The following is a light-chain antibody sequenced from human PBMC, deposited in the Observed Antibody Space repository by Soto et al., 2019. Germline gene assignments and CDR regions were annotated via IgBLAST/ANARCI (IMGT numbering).Light chain of an antibody. J-gene: IGLJ2*01. CDR2: RDT. CDR3: QSADSSGTYVV. V-gene: IGLV3-25*03. CDR1: ALPKQY. Sequence: SYELIQPPSVSVSPGQTARITCSGDALPKQYAYWYQQKPGQAPVLVIHRDTGRPSGIPERFSGPSSGTTVTLTISGVQAEDEADYYCQSADSSGTYVVFGGGTKLTVL.